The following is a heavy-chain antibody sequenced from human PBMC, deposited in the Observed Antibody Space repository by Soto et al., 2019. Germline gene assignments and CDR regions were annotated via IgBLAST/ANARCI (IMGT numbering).Heavy chain of an antibody. V-gene: IGHV4-59*01. CDR3: ASVPGIAAEPWHFAY. Sequence: QVQLQESGPGLVKPSETLSLTCTVSGGSISSYYWSWIRQPPGKGLEWIGYIYYSGSTNYNPSLKRRVTVTVDRSKNQVPLKVSSVTVADTAVYYWASVPGIAAEPWHFAYWGQGTLVPVSS. CDR2: IYYSGST. D-gene: IGHD6-13*01. CDR1: GGSISSYY. J-gene: IGHJ4*02.